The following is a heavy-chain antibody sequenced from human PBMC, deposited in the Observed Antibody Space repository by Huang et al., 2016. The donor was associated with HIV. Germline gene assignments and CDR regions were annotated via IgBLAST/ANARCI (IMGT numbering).Heavy chain of an antibody. CDR3: ARLPGSITMIRGVITDPY. Sequence: QLQLQESGPGLVKPSETLSLTCTVSGGSIRSDNYYWGWIRQPPGKGLEWIGSIYYSGSTYYNPSLNSRVTITVETSKNQFSLKMRSVTAADTAVYYCARLPGSITMIRGVITDPYWGQGTLVTVSS. V-gene: IGHV4-39*01. D-gene: IGHD3-10*01. J-gene: IGHJ4*02. CDR2: IYYSGST. CDR1: GGSIRSDNYY.